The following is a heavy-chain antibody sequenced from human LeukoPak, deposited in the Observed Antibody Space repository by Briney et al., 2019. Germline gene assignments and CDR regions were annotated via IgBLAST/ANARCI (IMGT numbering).Heavy chain of an antibody. D-gene: IGHD3-3*01. Sequence: SETLSLTCTVSGGSISSHYWSWIRQPPGKGLEWIGYIYYSGSTNYNPSLKSRVTISVDTSKNQFSLKLSSVTAADTAVYYCARDHYDFWSGYYTNYYYYMDVWAKGPRSPSP. CDR3: ARDHYDFWSGYYTNYYYYMDV. V-gene: IGHV4-59*11. CDR2: IYYSGST. J-gene: IGHJ6*03. CDR1: GGSISSHY.